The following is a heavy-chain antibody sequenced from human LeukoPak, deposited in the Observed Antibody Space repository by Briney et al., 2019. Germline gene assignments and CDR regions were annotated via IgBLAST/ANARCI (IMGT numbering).Heavy chain of an antibody. D-gene: IGHD6-19*01. CDR1: VYTFTNYH. J-gene: IGHJ6*02. Sequence: GASVTVSFKATVYTFTNYHINWVRQPAAQGREWMGCMNPNSGNTGYAQKCQGRVTMTRNTSISTAYMELSSLRSEDTAVYYCARYSSGWYSGGMDVWGQGTTVTVSS. V-gene: IGHV1-8*01. CDR2: MNPNSGNT. CDR3: ARYSSGWYSGGMDV.